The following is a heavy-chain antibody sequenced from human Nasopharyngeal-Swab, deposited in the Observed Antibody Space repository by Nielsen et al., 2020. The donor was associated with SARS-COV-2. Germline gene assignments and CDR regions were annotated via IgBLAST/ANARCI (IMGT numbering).Heavy chain of an antibody. CDR2: IYWNDDK. CDR3: AHSRRDGYKRIGAVWFDP. Sequence: SGPTLVTPTQTLTLTCTFSGFSLSTSGMCVSWIRQPPGKALEWLALIYWNDDKRYSPSLKSKLTITKDTSKNQVVLTMTNMDPVDTATYYCAHSRRDGYKRIGAVWFDPWGQGTLVTVSS. D-gene: IGHD5-24*01. J-gene: IGHJ5*02. V-gene: IGHV2-5*08. CDR1: GFSLSTSGMC.